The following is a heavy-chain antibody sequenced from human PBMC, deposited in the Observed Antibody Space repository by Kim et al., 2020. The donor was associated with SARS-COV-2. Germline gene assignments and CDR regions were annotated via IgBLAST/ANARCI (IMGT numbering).Heavy chain of an antibody. D-gene: IGHD6-19*01. J-gene: IGHJ4*02. V-gene: IGHV3-9*01. Sequence: GGSLRLSCAASGFTFDDYAMHWVRQAPGKGLEWVSGISWNSGSIGYADSVKGRFTISRDNAKNSLYLQMNSLRAEDTALYYCAKGTSSGWPYFDYWGQGTLVTVSS. CDR2: ISWNSGSI. CDR3: AKGTSSGWPYFDY. CDR1: GFTFDDYA.